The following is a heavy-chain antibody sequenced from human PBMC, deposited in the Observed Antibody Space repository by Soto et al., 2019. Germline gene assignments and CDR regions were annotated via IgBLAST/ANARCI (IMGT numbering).Heavy chain of an antibody. Sequence: SETLSLTCSVSGVSISSDYWSWIRQPPGKGLEWIAYINYRGSTNYNPSLKSRVTISVDTSKNQFSLNLTSVTAADTAVYFCARAASSPITGTPYYFDSWGQGTLVTVSS. J-gene: IGHJ4*02. CDR3: ARAASSPITGTPYYFDS. CDR1: GVSISSDY. V-gene: IGHV4-59*01. D-gene: IGHD1-7*01. CDR2: INYRGST.